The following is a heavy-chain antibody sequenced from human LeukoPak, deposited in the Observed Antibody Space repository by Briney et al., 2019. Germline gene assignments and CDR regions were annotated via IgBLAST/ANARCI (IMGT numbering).Heavy chain of an antibody. CDR1: GGSISSDY. J-gene: IGHJ4*02. V-gene: IGHV4-59*01. CDR3: ARARYYFDY. Sequence: SETLSLTCTVSGGSISSDYWSWIRQPPGKGLEWIGYISYSGRTYYNPSLRSRVTISVDTSKNHFSLKLSSVTAADTAVYYCARARYYFDYWGQGTLVTVSS. CDR2: ISYSGRT.